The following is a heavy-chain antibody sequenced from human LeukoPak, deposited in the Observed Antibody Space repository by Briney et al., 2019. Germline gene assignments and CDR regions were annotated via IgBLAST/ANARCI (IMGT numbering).Heavy chain of an antibody. CDR1: GGSFSGYY. CDR2: INHSGST. J-gene: IGHJ4*02. D-gene: IGHD1-26*01. Sequence: SETLSLTCAVYGGSFSGYYWSWLRQPPGKGLEWIGEINHSGSTNYNPSLKSRVTISVDTSKNQFSLKLSSVTAADTAVYYCARVGRGRWELPHYFDYWGPGILVTVSS. CDR3: ARVGRGRWELPHYFDY. V-gene: IGHV4-34*01.